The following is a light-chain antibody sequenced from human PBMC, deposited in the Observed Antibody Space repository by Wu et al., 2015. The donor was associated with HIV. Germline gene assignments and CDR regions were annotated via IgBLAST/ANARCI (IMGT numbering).Light chain of an antibody. J-gene: IGKJ1*01. V-gene: IGKV1-5*03. CDR3: QQYNNYPWT. CDR1: QRISNW. Sequence: DIQMTQSPSTLSASVGDRVTITCRASQRISNWLAWYQQKPGKAPKLLIYKASSLESGVPSRFSGSGSGTEFTLTISSLQPDDFATYYCQQYNNYPWTFGQGTKVEIK. CDR2: KAS.